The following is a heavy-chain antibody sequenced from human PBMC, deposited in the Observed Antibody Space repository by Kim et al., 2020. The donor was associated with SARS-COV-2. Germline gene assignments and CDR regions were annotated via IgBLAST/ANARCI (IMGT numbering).Heavy chain of an antibody. D-gene: IGHD6-19*01. CDR2: INTNTGNP. Sequence: ASVKVSCKASGYSITSHAMNWVRQAPGQGLEWMGWINTNTGNPKYAQDFTGRYVFSLDTSVSTAYLEISSLKAEDTAVYYCARGFSNGWYEDYDYWGQGT. CDR3: ARGFSNGWYEDYDY. CDR1: GYSITSHA. V-gene: IGHV7-4-1*02. J-gene: IGHJ4*02.